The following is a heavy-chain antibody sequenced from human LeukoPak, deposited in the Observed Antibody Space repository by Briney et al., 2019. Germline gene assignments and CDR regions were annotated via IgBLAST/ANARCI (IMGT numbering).Heavy chain of an antibody. V-gene: IGHV4-39*01. Sequence: SETLSLTCTVSGGSISSYYWGWIRQPPGKGLEWIGSIYYSGSTYYNPSLKSRVTISVDTSKNQFSLKLSSVTAADTAVYYCAGNYDSSGYYFLAEFDYWGQGTLVTVSS. CDR1: GGSISSYY. CDR2: IYYSGST. D-gene: IGHD3-22*01. J-gene: IGHJ4*02. CDR3: AGNYDSSGYYFLAEFDY.